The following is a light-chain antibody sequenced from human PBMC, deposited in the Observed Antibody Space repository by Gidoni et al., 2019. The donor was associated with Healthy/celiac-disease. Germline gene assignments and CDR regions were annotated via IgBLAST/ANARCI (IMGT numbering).Light chain of an antibody. V-gene: IGKV3-11*01. CDR2: DAS. CDR1: QSVSSY. J-gene: IGKJ1*01. Sequence: VLTQSPATLSLSPGERATLSCRASQSVSSYLAWYHQKPGPAPRLLIYDASNRATGIPARFSGSGSGTDFTLIISSLEPEDFAVYYCQQRSNWPTWTFGQGTKVEIK. CDR3: QQRSNWPTWT.